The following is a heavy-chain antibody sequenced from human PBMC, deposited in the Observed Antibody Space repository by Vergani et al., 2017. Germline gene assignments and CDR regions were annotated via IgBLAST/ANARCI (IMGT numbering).Heavy chain of an antibody. Sequence: VQLVETGGGVVQPGGSLRLSCAASGFTFSSYWMSWVRQAPGKGLEWVANIKQDGSEKYYVDSVKGRFTISRDNAKNSLYLQMNSLRAEDTAVYYCASVEMATSYYYYGMDVWGQGTTVTVSS. CDR2: IKQDGSEK. CDR1: GFTFSSYW. D-gene: IGHD5-24*01. CDR3: ASVEMATSYYYYGMDV. J-gene: IGHJ6*02. V-gene: IGHV3-7*01.